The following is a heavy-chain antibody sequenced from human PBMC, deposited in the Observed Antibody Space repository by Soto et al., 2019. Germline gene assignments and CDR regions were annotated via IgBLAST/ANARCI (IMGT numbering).Heavy chain of an antibody. J-gene: IGHJ4*01. V-gene: IGHV3-48*02. CDR1: GFTFRSYN. CDR2: ISSSSSTI. Sequence: DVQLVESGGGLVQPGGSQRLSCAASGFTFRSYNMNWVRQAPGKGLDWVSYISSSSSTIYYADSVKGRFTISRDNAKNSLYLQMNSLRDDDTAMYYCARGGTIAVTTIGDYWGQGTLVTVSS. CDR3: ARGGTIAVTTIGDY. D-gene: IGHD5-12*01.